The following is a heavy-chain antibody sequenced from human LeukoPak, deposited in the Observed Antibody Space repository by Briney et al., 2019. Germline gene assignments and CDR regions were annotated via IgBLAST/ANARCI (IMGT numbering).Heavy chain of an antibody. V-gene: IGHV3-30*02. D-gene: IGHD6-19*01. J-gene: IGHJ4*02. Sequence: PGGSLRLSCAASGFTFSTYGMLWVRQAPGQGPEWVALIRYDGSSKYYADSVKGRFTISRDNSKNTLYLQMNSLRVEDTAMYYCAKAGTQQWLLFVGVYWGQGALVTVSS. CDR2: IRYDGSSK. CDR1: GFTFSTYG. CDR3: AKAGTQQWLLFVGVY.